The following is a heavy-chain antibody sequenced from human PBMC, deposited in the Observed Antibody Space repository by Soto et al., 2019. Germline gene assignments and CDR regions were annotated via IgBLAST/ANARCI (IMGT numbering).Heavy chain of an antibody. Sequence: PGGSLRLSCGASGFTFSSYGMHWVRQAPGKGLEWVAVIWYDGSNKYYADSVKGRFTISRDNSKNTLYLQMNSLRAEDTAVYYCARDAPPTAPPGLFDYWGQGTLVTVS. CDR3: ARDAPPTAPPGLFDY. CDR1: GFTFSSYG. D-gene: IGHD4-17*01. V-gene: IGHV3-33*01. CDR2: IWYDGSNK. J-gene: IGHJ4*02.